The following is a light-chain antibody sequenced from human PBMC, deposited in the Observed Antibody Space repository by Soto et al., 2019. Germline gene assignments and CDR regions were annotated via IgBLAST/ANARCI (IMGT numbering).Light chain of an antibody. CDR3: ASYAGSDTVL. CDR1: SSDVGAYNY. V-gene: IGLV2-8*01. Sequence: QSALTQPPSASGSPGQSVTISCTGTSSDVGAYNYVSWYQQHPGKAPRLMIYEVNKRPSGVPDRFSGSKSGNTASLTVSGLQADDEADYYCASYAGSDTVLFGGGTKLTVL. CDR2: EVN. J-gene: IGLJ2*01.